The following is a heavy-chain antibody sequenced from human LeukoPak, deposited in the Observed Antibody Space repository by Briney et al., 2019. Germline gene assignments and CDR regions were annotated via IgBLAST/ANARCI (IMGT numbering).Heavy chain of an antibody. J-gene: IGHJ3*02. CDR2: ISSSSSYI. CDR1: GFTFSSYS. Sequence: GGSLRLSCAASGFTFSSYSMNWVRQAPGKGLEWVSSISSSSSYIYYADSVKGRFTISRDNAKNTLYLQMNSLRAEDTAVYFCAREIRGVSLDAFDIWGQGTMVTVSS. CDR3: AREIRGVSLDAFDI. V-gene: IGHV3-21*01. D-gene: IGHD3-10*01.